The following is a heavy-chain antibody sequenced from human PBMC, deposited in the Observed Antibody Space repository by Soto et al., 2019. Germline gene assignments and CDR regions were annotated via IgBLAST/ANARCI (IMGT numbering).Heavy chain of an antibody. J-gene: IGHJ4*02. CDR1: GGSINGYY. CDR2: VYYTGTT. Sequence: SETLSLTCTISGGSINGYYWSWIRQPPGKGLEWIGYVYYTGTTKYNPSLESRVTISADTYKNQFSLRVTSVTAADTAVYYCAQYRRTHADRYKLDFWGQGILVTVSS. D-gene: IGHD3-16*02. CDR3: AQYRRTHADRYKLDF. V-gene: IGHV4-59*01.